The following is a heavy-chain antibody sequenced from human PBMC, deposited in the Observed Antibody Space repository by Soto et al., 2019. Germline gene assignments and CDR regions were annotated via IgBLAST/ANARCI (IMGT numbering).Heavy chain of an antibody. Sequence: SGTQALTCTVSGGSISSYYWSWIRHPPGKGLEWIGYIYYSGSTNYNPSLKSRVTISVDTSKNQFSLKLSSVTAADTAVYYCARQRSSGYRYYFDYWGQGTLVTVSS. V-gene: IGHV4-59*01. CDR2: IYYSGST. CDR3: ARQRSSGYRYYFDY. D-gene: IGHD3-22*01. CDR1: GGSISSYY. J-gene: IGHJ4*02.